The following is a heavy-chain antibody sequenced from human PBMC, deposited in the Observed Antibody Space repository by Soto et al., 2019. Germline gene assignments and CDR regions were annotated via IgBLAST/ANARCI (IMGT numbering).Heavy chain of an antibody. Sequence: GTGPTLMNHTQTLALTCSFSGFSLSTSGVGVGWVRQPPGKALEWLALIYWSGDEHYRASLKSRLTITKATSKNQVVLIMTNMDPVDTATYYCARGLATLPVFAFDVWGQGTTVTVSS. CDR2: IYWSGDE. CDR3: ARGLATLPVFAFDV. V-gene: IGHV2-5*01. J-gene: IGHJ3*01. D-gene: IGHD6-6*01. CDR1: GFSLSTSGVG.